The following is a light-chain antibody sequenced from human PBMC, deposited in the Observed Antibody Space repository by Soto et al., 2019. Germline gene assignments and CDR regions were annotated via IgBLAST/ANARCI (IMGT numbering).Light chain of an antibody. CDR2: AAS. Sequence: DIQMTQSPSSLSASVGDRVTITCRARQGIRNDLGWYQQNPGKAPKRLIYAASSLQSGVPSRFSGSGSGTEFTLTISSLQPEDFATYYCLLHNSYPLTFGGGTKVDIK. CDR1: QGIRND. J-gene: IGKJ4*01. V-gene: IGKV1-17*01. CDR3: LLHNSYPLT.